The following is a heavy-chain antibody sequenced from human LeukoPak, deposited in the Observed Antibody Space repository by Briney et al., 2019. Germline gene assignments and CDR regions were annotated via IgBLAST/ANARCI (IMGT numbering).Heavy chain of an antibody. J-gene: IGHJ4*02. CDR2: IRSKANSYAT. CDR1: GFTFSGSA. Sequence: PGGSLRLSCAASGFTFSGSAMHWVRQASGKGLEWVGRIRSKANSYATAYAASVKGRFTISRDDSKNTAYLQMNSLKTEDTAVYYCTSLCSSSDDYWGQGTLVTVSS. D-gene: IGHD6-6*01. CDR3: TSLCSSSDDY. V-gene: IGHV3-73*01.